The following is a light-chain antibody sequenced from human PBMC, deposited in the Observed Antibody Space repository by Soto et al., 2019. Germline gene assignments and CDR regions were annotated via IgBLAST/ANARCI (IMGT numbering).Light chain of an antibody. J-gene: IGKJ4*01. CDR3: QQCDQLPLT. CDR2: DAS. Sequence: DIQMTQSPSSLSASVGDRVTITCQASQDISNCLNWYQQKPGKAPKLLIYDASKLETGVPSRFSGSGSATDFTLTISSLQAEDIARYYCQQCDQLPLTSGGGTKVDIK. CDR1: QDISNC. V-gene: IGKV1-33*01.